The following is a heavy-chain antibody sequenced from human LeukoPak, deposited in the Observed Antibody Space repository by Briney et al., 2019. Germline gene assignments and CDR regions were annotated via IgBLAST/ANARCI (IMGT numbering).Heavy chain of an antibody. V-gene: IGHV3-30*18. D-gene: IGHD3-16*01. CDR1: GFTFRSYG. Sequence: GGSLRLSCAGSGFTFRSYGMHWVRQSPGKGLEWLALISPDGRSEYYAGSVKGRFTISRDNSKSTVYLQMNSLRPEDTALYYCAKDYGGVSNFWGQGTLVTVST. CDR3: AKDYGGVSNF. CDR2: ISPDGRSE. J-gene: IGHJ4*02.